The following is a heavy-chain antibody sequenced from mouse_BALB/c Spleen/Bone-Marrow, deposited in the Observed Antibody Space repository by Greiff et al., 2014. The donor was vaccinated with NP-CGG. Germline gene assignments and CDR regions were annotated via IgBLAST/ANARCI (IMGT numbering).Heavy chain of an antibody. CDR3: ARGDGYAMDY. Sequence: EVQLQQSGAEIVRPGALVKLSCKASGFNIKDYYMQWVKQRPEQGLEWIGWIDPENGNTIYDPKFQGKASITADTSSNTAYLQLSSLTSEDTAVYCCARGDGYAMDYWGQGTSVTVSS. J-gene: IGHJ4*01. CDR1: GFNIKDYY. V-gene: IGHV14-1*02. CDR2: IDPENGNT.